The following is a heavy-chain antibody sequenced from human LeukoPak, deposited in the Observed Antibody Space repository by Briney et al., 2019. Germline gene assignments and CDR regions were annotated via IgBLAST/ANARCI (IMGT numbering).Heavy chain of an antibody. CDR2: IDPGDSKT. CDR1: GYSFTSYW. J-gene: IGHJ1*01. V-gene: IGHV5-51*01. CDR3: ARHNSGRYSGLEF. D-gene: IGHD1-26*01. Sequence: GESLKISCKGSGYSFTSYWIGWVRQMPGKGLEWMGIIDPGDSKTKYSPSFQGQVTISVDKAISTAYLQWSSLKASDTAIYYCARHNSGRYSGLEFWGQGTLVTVSS.